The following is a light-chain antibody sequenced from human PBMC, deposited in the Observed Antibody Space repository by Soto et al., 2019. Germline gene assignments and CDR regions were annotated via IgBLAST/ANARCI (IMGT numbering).Light chain of an antibody. V-gene: IGLV2-23*02. J-gene: IGLJ1*01. CDR3: ASYAGRRTYV. CDR2: EVT. Sequence: QSAVTQPASVSGSPGQAVTISCSGSDLGNYNRVSWYQHLPGRDPKLIMFEVTMRPSGISDRLSGSKSAATASLTISVLQADDEGDYYCASYAGRRTYVFGSGTKLTVL. CDR1: SDLGNYNR.